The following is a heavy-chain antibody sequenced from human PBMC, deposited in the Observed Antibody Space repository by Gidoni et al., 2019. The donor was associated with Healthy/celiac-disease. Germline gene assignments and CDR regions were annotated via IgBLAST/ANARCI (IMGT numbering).Heavy chain of an antibody. CDR3: ARAGEMIFGVVPSFDY. CDR1: GGSISSYY. Sequence: QVQLQESGPGLVKPSETLSLTCTVSGGSISSYYWSWIRQPPGKGLEWIGYIYYSGSTNYNPSLKSRVTISVDTSKNQFSLKLSSVTAADTAVYYCARAGEMIFGVVPSFDYWGQGTLVTVSS. D-gene: IGHD3-3*01. V-gene: IGHV4-59*01. CDR2: IYYSGST. J-gene: IGHJ4*02.